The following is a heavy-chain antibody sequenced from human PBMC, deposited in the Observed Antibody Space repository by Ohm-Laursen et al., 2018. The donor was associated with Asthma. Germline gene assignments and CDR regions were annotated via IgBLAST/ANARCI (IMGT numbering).Heavy chain of an antibody. CDR1: GYTFSRYS. CDR2: ISTASTFI. Sequence: GSLRLSCTASGYTFSRYSIHWARQFPGKGLEWVASISTASTFIYYADSVRGRFTTSRDNAKNSVYLQMNSLRAEDTALYYCARIGPEWELPGREYSLHHWGQGTQVTVSS. CDR3: ARIGPEWELPGREYSLHH. V-gene: IGHV3-21*01. D-gene: IGHD1-26*01. J-gene: IGHJ1*01.